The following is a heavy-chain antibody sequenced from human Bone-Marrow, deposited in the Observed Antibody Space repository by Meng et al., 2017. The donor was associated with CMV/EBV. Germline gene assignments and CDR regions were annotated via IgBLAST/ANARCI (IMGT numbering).Heavy chain of an antibody. CDR1: GGSISSGDYY. Sequence: SETLSLTCTVSGGSISSGDYYWSWIRQPPGKGLEWIGYIYYSGSTYYNPSLKSRVTISVDTSKNQFSLKLSSVTAADTAVYYCARARKWATGYYYGMDVWGPGNTVTFSS. V-gene: IGHV4-30-4*08. J-gene: IGHJ6*02. CDR3: ARARKWATGYYYGMDV. D-gene: IGHD5-12*01. CDR2: IYYSGST.